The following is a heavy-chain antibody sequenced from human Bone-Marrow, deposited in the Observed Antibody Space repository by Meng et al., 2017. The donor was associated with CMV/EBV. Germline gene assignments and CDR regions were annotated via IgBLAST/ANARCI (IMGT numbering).Heavy chain of an antibody. CDR1: GFTFSSYA. D-gene: IGHD5-24*01. CDR3: ARAAGDGYNVPDAFDI. Sequence: GESLKISCAASGFTFSSYAMHWVRQAPGKGLEWVAAISYDGSNKYYADSVKGRFTISRDNSKNTLYLQMNSLRAEDTAVYYCARAAGDGYNVPDAFDIWGQGTMVTVSS. V-gene: IGHV3-30-3*01. J-gene: IGHJ3*02. CDR2: ISYDGSNK.